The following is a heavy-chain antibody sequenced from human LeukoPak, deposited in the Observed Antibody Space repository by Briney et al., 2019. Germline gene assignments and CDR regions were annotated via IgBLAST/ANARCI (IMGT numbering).Heavy chain of an antibody. CDR1: GLTHSNHW. Sequence: GGSLTLSCAASGLTHSNHWMTWVRHAPGGGLEWLANIKQDGSQKYYVDSVKGRFTISRDNAKISSYMQMNILRAEDTAVYYCARIGYSSSSLDYWGQGTLVTVSS. CDR3: ARIGYSSSSLDY. CDR2: IKQDGSQK. V-gene: IGHV3-7*01. J-gene: IGHJ4*02. D-gene: IGHD6-6*01.